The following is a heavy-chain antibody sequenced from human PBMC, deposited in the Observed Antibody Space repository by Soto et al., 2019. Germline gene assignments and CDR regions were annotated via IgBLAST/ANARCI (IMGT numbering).Heavy chain of an antibody. D-gene: IGHD1-7*01. CDR2: IYRTGST. CDR3: ASRDPGTSVDY. Sequence: SVGSFTSNNWWTWVRQPPGQGLEWIGEIYRTGSTNYNPSLKSRVTISLDKSENQFSLKVTSLTAADTAVYYCASRDPGTSVDYWGQGTLVTVSS. J-gene: IGHJ4*02. V-gene: IGHV4-4*02. CDR1: VGSFTSNNW.